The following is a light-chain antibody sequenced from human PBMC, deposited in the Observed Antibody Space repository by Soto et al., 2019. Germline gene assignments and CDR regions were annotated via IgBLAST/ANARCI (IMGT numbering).Light chain of an antibody. J-gene: IGKJ1*01. CDR2: GAS. CDR1: QSVDTTF. CDR3: QQYMSSVT. Sequence: EIVLTQSPGPLSLSPGQRATLSCRASQSVDTTFFALYQTKPVQAPRLLLYGASKRATRIPDVFSGSWSGTDFTRIISRLEPEDFAVYYCQQYMSSVTFGHGSKVEIK. V-gene: IGKV3-20*01.